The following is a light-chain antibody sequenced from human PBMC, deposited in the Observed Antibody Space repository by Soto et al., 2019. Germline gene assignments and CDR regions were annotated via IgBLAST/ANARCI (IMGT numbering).Light chain of an antibody. V-gene: IGKV1-39*01. J-gene: IGKJ3*01. CDR3: QQSYSTPPFT. CDR1: QSISSY. CDR2: AAS. Sequence: DIQMTQSPSSLSASVGDRVTITCRASQSISSYLNWYQQKPGKAPKLLIYAASSLQSGVPSRFSGSGSGTDFTLIISSLQPEAFATYYCQQSYSTPPFTFGPGTKVDIK.